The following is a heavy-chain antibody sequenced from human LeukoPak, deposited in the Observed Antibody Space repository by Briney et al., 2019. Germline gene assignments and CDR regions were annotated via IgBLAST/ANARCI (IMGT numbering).Heavy chain of an antibody. CDR3: ASSPSYSVSSFDY. CDR1: GYSISSGYY. CDR2: IYHSGST. D-gene: IGHD2-21*01. Sequence: PSETLSLTCAVSGYSISSGYYWGWIRQPPGKGLEWIGSIYHSGSTYYNPSLKSRVTISVDTSKNQFSLKLSSVTAADTAVYYCASSPSYSVSSFDYGGQGTLVTVS. J-gene: IGHJ4*02. V-gene: IGHV4-38-2*01.